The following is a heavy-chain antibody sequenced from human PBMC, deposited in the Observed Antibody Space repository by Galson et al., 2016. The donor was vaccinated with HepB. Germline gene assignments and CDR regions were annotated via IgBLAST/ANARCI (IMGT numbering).Heavy chain of an antibody. J-gene: IGHJ4*02. D-gene: IGHD3-22*01. CDR2: IPYDGSNQ. Sequence: SLRLSCAASGFTFSKYALDCVRQTPGKGLEWVAIIPYDGSNQYYADSVKGPFTIARDNSQNALYLQMNSLRAEDTALYCCAKSYYEPREMPDYWGQGTLVTFSS. CDR1: GFTFSKYA. CDR3: AKSYYEPREMPDY. V-gene: IGHV3-30*18.